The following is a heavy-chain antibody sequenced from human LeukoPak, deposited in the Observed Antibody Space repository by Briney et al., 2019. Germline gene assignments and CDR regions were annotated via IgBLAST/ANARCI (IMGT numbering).Heavy chain of an antibody. Sequence: GGSLRLSCAASGFTFSSYGMHWARQAPGKGLEWVAVIWYDGSNKYYADSVKGRFTISRDNSKNTLYLQMNSLRAEDAAVYYCTTEGGSGVSLDYWGQGTLVTVSS. J-gene: IGHJ4*02. V-gene: IGHV3-33*01. CDR1: GFTFSSYG. CDR3: TTEGGSGVSLDY. D-gene: IGHD3-10*01. CDR2: IWYDGSNK.